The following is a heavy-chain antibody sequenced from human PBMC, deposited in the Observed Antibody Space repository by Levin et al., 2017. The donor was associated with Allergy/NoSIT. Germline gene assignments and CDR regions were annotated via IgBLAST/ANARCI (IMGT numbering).Heavy chain of an antibody. J-gene: IGHJ2*01. CDR3: AKARGGGREWYFDL. V-gene: IGHV3-23*01. CDR2: ISGSDTST. Sequence: GGSLRLSCAASGFTFSSYAMSWVRQAPGKGLEWVSAISGSDTSTFYADSVKGRFTISRDNSRDTLYLQMNSLRAEDTAVYYCAKARGGGREWYFDLWGRGTLVTVSS. D-gene: IGHD1-26*01. CDR1: GFTFSSYA.